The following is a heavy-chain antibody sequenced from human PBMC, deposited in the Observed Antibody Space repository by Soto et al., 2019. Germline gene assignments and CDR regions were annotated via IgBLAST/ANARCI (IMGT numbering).Heavy chain of an antibody. D-gene: IGHD2-2*01. CDR2: IYYSGST. CDR3: ARIGYCISTSCSTFDY. Sequence: SETLSLTCTVSGGSISSGDYYWSWIRQPPGKGLEWIGYIYYSGSTNYNPSLKSRVTISVDTSKNQFSLKLSSVTAADTAVYYCARIGYCISTSCSTFDYWGQGTLVTVSS. V-gene: IGHV4-61*08. CDR1: GGSISSGDYY. J-gene: IGHJ4*02.